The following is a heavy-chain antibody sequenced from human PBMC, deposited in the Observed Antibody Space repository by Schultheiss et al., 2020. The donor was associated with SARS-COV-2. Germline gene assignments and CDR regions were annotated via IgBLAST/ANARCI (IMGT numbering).Heavy chain of an antibody. CDR3: ARATAAAVWVVLDP. D-gene: IGHD6-13*01. V-gene: IGHV1-8*01. Sequence: ASVKVSCKASGYTFTSYDINWVRQAPGQGLEWMGWMNPNSGNTGYAQKFQGRVTMTRNTSISTAYMELSSLRSEDTAVYYCARATAAAVWVVLDPWGQGTLVTVSS. CDR1: GYTFTSYD. J-gene: IGHJ5*02. CDR2: MNPNSGNT.